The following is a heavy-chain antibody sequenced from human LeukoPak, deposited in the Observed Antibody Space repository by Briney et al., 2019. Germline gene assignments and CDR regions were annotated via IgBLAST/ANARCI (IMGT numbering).Heavy chain of an antibody. D-gene: IGHD5-24*01. V-gene: IGHV3-23*01. CDR3: AKDIQLST. CDR2: IASSGGSN. J-gene: IGHJ3*01. CDR1: GLTFSSAA. Sequence: GGPLRLSCAASGLTFSSAAMTWVRQAPGKGLEWVSLIASSGGSNAYADSVKGRFTISRDNSKNTLSLQMNSLRVEDTAIYYCAKDIQLSTGGLGTRVIVSS.